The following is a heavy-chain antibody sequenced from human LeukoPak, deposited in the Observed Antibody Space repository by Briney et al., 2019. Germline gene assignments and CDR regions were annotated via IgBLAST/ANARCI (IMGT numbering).Heavy chain of an antibody. J-gene: IGHJ4*02. CDR2: ISGSGGST. CDR3: AKGIVSGLVGY. CDR1: GFTFSSYA. V-gene: IGHV3-23*01. D-gene: IGHD3/OR15-3a*01. Sequence: GGSLRLSCAASGFTFSSYAMSWLRQAPGKGLEWVSAISGSGGSTYYAASVKSRFTISRDNSKNTLYLQMNSRRAEDTAVYCWAKGIVSGLVGYWGQGTPVTVSS.